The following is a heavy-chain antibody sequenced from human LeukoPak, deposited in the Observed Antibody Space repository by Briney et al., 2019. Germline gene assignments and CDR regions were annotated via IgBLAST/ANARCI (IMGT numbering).Heavy chain of an antibody. CDR3: ATDSGYDHHGLFDY. Sequence: GGSLRLSCAASEFSVGSNYMTWVRQAPGKGLEWVSSISSSSSYIYYADSVKGRFTISRDNSKNTLYLQMNSLRAEDTAVYYCATDSGYDHHGLFDYWGQGTLVTVSS. CDR1: EFSVGSNY. D-gene: IGHD5-12*01. CDR2: ISSSSSYI. J-gene: IGHJ4*02. V-gene: IGHV3-21*06.